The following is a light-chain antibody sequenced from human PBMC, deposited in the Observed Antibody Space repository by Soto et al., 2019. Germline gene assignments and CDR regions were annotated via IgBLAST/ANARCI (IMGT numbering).Light chain of an antibody. J-gene: IGKJ2*01. CDR3: QKYGSAPYT. CDR2: DAS. V-gene: IGKV3D-20*01. CDR1: QSVSSSY. Sequence: DIVLTQSPATLSSSPGEGATLSCGASQSVSSSYLACYQQRPGLAPSLLIYDASSRATGIPNRCSGSGSVTDFTLTISGLEPEDFAVYYCQKYGSAPYTFGQGTKLEIK.